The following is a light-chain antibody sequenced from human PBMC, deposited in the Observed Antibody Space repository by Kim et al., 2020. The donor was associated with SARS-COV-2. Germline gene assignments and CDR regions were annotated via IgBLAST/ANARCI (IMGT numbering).Light chain of an antibody. CDR2: EAS. CDR3: QQYDTYWT. J-gene: IGKJ1*01. Sequence: SASVGARVTITCRASQSISSWLAWYQQQPGKPPKLLIYEASRLESGVPSRFSSSGSGTEFSLTISSLQPDDFATYYCQQYDTYWTFGQGTKVDIK. CDR1: QSISSW. V-gene: IGKV1-5*03.